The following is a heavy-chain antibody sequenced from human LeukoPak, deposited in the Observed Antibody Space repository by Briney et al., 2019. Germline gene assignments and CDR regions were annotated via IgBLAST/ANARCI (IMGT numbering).Heavy chain of an antibody. CDR3: ARGPPAYYFDY. CDR2: IYTSGST. V-gene: IGHV4-61*02. J-gene: IGHJ4*02. Sequence: PSETLSLTCTVSGGSISSGGYYWSWIRQPAGKGLEWIGRIYTSGSTNYNPSLKSRVTMSVDTSKNQFSLKLSSVTAADTAVYYCARGPPAYYFDYWGQGTLVTVSS. CDR1: GGSISSGGYY. D-gene: IGHD1-14*01.